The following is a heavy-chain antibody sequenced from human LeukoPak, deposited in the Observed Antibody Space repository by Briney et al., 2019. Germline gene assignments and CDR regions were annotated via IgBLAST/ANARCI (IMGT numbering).Heavy chain of an antibody. CDR2: MNPNSGNT. CDR1: GYTFTNYY. J-gene: IGHJ6*03. Sequence: ASVKVSCKASGYTFTNYYMHWVRQATGQGLEWMGWMNPNSGNTGYAQKFQGRVTITRNTSISTAYMELSSLRSEDTAVYYCARGLLWFGDYYYYMDVWGKGTTVTVSS. V-gene: IGHV1-8*03. D-gene: IGHD3-10*01. CDR3: ARGLLWFGDYYYYMDV.